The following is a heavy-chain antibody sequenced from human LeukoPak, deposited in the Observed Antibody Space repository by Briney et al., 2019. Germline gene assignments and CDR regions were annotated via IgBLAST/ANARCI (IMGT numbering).Heavy chain of an antibody. CDR2: ISSVGVEN. V-gene: IGHV3-30*04. Sequence: GGSLRLSCEAAGFTFSHYGIHWVRQTPGKGLEWVAAISSVGVENHYADSVKGRFTISRDNSKSTLYLQMNSLRAEDTALYYCAREGHYDILTGYSPVEYYFYYMDVWGKGTTVTVSS. J-gene: IGHJ6*03. CDR1: GFTFSHYG. D-gene: IGHD3-9*01. CDR3: AREGHYDILTGYSPVEYYFYYMDV.